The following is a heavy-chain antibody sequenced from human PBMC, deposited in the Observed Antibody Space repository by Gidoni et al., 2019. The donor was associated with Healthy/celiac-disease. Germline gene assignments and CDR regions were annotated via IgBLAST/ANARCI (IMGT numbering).Heavy chain of an antibody. CDR2: IYYSGST. Sequence: QVQLQESGPGLVKPSQTLSLTCTVSGGSLSSGGYYWSWILQHPGKGLEWIGYIYYSGSTYYNPSLKSRVTISVDTSKNQFSLKLSSVTAADTAVYYCARDSMVRGAPFDPWGQGTLVTVSS. CDR3: ARDSMVRGAPFDP. D-gene: IGHD3-10*01. V-gene: IGHV4-31*03. CDR1: GGSLSSGGYY. J-gene: IGHJ5*02.